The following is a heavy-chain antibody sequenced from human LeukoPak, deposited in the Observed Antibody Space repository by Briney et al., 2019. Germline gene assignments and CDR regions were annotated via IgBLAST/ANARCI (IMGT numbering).Heavy chain of an antibody. Sequence: GGSLRLSCAASGFTFSSYAMSWVRQAPGKGLEWVSALSGSAGSTYYADSVKGRFTISRDNSKNTLYLQMNSLRAEDTAVYYCAKDLTTVTTSNAFDIWGQGTMVTVSS. V-gene: IGHV3-23*01. J-gene: IGHJ3*02. CDR3: AKDLTTVTTSNAFDI. CDR1: GFTFSSYA. D-gene: IGHD4-17*01. CDR2: LSGSAGST.